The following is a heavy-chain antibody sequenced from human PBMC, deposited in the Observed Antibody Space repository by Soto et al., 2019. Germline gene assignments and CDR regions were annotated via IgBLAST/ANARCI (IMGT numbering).Heavy chain of an antibody. V-gene: IGHV3-23*01. D-gene: IGHD2-15*01. CDR3: ATQGSADSKLNLVYY. J-gene: IGHJ4*02. CDR2: ISGSGGST. Sequence: AGGSLRLSCAASGFTFSSYAMSWVRQAPGKGLEWVSAISGSGGSTYYADSVKGRFTISRDNSKNTLYLQMNSLRAEDTAVYYCATQGSADSKLNLVYYWGQGTLVTVSS. CDR1: GFTFSSYA.